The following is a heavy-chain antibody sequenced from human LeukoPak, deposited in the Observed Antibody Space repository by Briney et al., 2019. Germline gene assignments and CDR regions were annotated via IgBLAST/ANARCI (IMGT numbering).Heavy chain of an antibody. CDR3: TRGLVGATSGWSDP. J-gene: IGHJ5*02. D-gene: IGHD1-26*01. Sequence: ASVKVSCKASGYTFTGYYMHWVRQAPGQGLEWMGWINPNSGGTNYAQKFQGRVTMTRDTSISTAYMELSRLRSDDTTVYYCTRGLVGATSGWSDPWGQGTLVTVSS. CDR1: GYTFTGYY. CDR2: INPNSGGT. V-gene: IGHV1-2*02.